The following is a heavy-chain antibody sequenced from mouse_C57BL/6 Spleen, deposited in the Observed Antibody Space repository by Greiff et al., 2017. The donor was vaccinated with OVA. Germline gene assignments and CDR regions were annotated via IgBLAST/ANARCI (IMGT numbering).Heavy chain of an antibody. Sequence: QVQLQQSGPELVKPGASVKISCKASGYSFTSYYIHWVKQRPGQGLEWIGWIYPGSGNTKYNEKFKGKATLTADTSSSTAYMQLSSLTSEDSAVYYCARNGNGNPAWFAYWGQGTLVTVSA. J-gene: IGHJ3*01. D-gene: IGHD2-1*01. CDR2: IYPGSGNT. CDR1: GYSFTSYY. V-gene: IGHV1-66*01. CDR3: ARNGNGNPAWFAY.